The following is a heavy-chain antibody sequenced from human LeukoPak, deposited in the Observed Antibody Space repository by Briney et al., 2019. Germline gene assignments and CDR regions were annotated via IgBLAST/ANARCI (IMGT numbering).Heavy chain of an antibody. CDR3: ARGGSRIAAAGRSFDY. J-gene: IGHJ4*02. CDR1: GYTFTSCD. CDR2: MNPNSGNT. Sequence: ASVKVSCKASGYTFTSCDINWVRQATGQGLEWMGWMNPNSGNTGYAQKFQGRVTMTRNTSISTAYMELSSLRSEDTAVYYCARGGSRIAAAGRSFDYWGQGTLVTVSS. D-gene: IGHD6-13*01. V-gene: IGHV1-8*01.